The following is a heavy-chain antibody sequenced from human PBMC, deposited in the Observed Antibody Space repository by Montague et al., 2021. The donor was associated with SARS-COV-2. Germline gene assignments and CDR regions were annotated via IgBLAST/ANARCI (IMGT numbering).Heavy chain of an antibody. Sequence: TLSLTCTVSGGSISSGCYYWSRNRQPAGKGLEGNGRIRTTGHSYYNSSLESRVAMSVDTPTNEFSLSPTSVTAADTAVYFCARFGSGTLEFDLWGQGTLVTVSS. CDR2: IRTTGHS. CDR3: ARFGSGTLEFDL. V-gene: IGHV4-61*02. J-gene: IGHJ4*02. CDR1: GGSISSGCYY. D-gene: IGHD1-26*01.